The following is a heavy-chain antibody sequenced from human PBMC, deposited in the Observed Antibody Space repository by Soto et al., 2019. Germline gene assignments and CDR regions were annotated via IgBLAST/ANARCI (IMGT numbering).Heavy chain of an antibody. V-gene: IGHV3-15*01. CDR1: GFTVSNAW. CDR3: TTEPSLLYYDFWSGYYFDS. CDR2: IKSKTDGGTT. Sequence: EVHLVESGGGLVKPGGSLRLSCTASGFTVSNAWMSWVRQSPGKGLEWVGRIKSKTDGGTTDYAAPVNGRFTISRDDSKNTLFLQMNSLKTEATAVYYCTTEPSLLYYDFWSGYYFDSWGQGTLVTVSS. J-gene: IGHJ4*02. D-gene: IGHD3-3*01.